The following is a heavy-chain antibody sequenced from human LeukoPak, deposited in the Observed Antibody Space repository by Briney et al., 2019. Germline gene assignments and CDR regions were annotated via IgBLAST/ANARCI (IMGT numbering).Heavy chain of an antibody. CDR1: GYTFTGYY. CDR3: ARSIAVAGTAGDN. D-gene: IGHD6-19*01. CDR2: INPNSGGT. J-gene: IGHJ4*02. V-gene: IGHV1-2*02. Sequence: ASVKVSCKASGYTFTGYYMHWVRQAPGQGLEWMGWINPNSGGTNYAQKFQGRVTMTRDTSISIAYMELSRLRSDDTAVYYCARSIAVAGTAGDNWGQGTLVTVSS.